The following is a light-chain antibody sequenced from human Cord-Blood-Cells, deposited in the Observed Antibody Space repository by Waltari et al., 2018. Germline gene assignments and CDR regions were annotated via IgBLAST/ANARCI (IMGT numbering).Light chain of an antibody. CDR3: QQYYSTWT. Sequence: DIVMTQSPDSLAVSLGERATINCKSSQSVLYSSNNKNYLAWYQQKPGQPPKLLIYWASTRESRVPDRFSGSWSGTDFTLTISSLQAEDVAVYYCQQYYSTWTFGQGTKVEIK. CDR2: WAS. CDR1: QSVLYSSNNKNY. V-gene: IGKV4-1*01. J-gene: IGKJ1*01.